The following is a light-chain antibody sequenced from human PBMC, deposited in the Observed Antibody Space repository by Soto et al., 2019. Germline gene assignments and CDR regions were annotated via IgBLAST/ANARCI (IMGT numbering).Light chain of an antibody. Sequence: DIQMTQSPSSLSASVGDRVTITCRASQGISSSLAWYQHKPGKVPELLIYAASTLHSGVPSRFSGSGSGTDFTLTISRLQPEDVATYYCQEYSSPPFTVGPGTKVHFK. CDR3: QEYSSPPFT. J-gene: IGKJ3*01. CDR1: QGISSS. CDR2: AAS. V-gene: IGKV1-27*01.